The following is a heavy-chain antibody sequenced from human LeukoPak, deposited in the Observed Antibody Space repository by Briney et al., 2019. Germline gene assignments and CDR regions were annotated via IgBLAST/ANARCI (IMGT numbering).Heavy chain of an antibody. CDR2: IYPGDSDT. J-gene: IGHJ4*02. V-gene: IGHV5-51*01. CDR3: ARRKRGCTGGSCYVFDY. Sequence: GESLKISCKGSGYSFTSYWIGWARQMPGKGLEWMGIIYPGDSDTRYSPSFQGQVTISADKSISTAYLQWSSLKASDTAMYYCARRKRGCTGGSCYVFDYWGQGTLVTVSS. CDR1: GYSFTSYW. D-gene: IGHD2-15*01.